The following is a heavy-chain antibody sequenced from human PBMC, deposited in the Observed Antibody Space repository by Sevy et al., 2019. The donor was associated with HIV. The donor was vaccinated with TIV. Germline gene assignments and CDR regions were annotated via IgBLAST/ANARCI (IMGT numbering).Heavy chain of an antibody. Sequence: GGSLRLSCKASGFTLISYAMSWVRQAPGEGLEWVSTITGNGDSTYYADSVKGRFTISRYNSKNTLFLQMNSLTAEDTAVYYCARDEFIVGPILGAFPIWGQGTMVTVSS. CDR1: GFTLISYA. CDR2: ITGNGDST. CDR3: ARDEFIVGPILGAFPI. V-gene: IGHV3-23*01. J-gene: IGHJ3*02. D-gene: IGHD1-26*01.